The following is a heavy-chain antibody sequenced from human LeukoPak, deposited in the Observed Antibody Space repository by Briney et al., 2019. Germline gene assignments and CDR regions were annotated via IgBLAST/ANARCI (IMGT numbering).Heavy chain of an antibody. J-gene: IGHJ4*02. CDR2: TYYRSKWYN. V-gene: IGHV6-1*01. Sequence: SQTLSLTCAISGDSVSSNSAAWNWIRQSPSRGLEWLGRTYYRSKWYNDYAVSVKSRITINPDASKNQFSLFLQLNSLRDEDTAVYYCARDEDAFGGQGTLVTVSS. CDR3: ARDEDAF. CDR1: GDSVSSNSAA.